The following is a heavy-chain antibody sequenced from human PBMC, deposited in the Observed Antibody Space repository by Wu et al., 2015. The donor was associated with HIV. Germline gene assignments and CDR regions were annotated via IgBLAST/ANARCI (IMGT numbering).Heavy chain of an antibody. CDR2: IIPIFGTA. CDR1: GYTFTKFD. J-gene: IGHJ6*03. Sequence: QGQLVQSGSEVKKPGASVNVSCKASGYTFTKFDITWVRQAPGQGLEWMGGIIPIFGTANYAQKFQGRVTITADESTSTAYMELSSLRSEDTAVYYCARDAIAAAGIYYMDVWGKGTTVTVSS. D-gene: IGHD6-13*01. CDR3: ARDAIAAAGIYYMDV. V-gene: IGHV1-69*13.